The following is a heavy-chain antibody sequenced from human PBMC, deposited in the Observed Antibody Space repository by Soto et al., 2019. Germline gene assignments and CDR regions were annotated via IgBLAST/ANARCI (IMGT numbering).Heavy chain of an antibody. CDR1: GGSFSGYY. Sequence: QVQLQQWGAGLLTPSETVSLTCAVYGGSFSGYYGSWIRQPPGKGLEWIGEINHSGSINYNASLKRRVTISVDTAKNQFSLDLSSVTAADTAVYSCVRGRKEYPSSWYVDWGQGTVVTVSS. V-gene: IGHV4-34*01. J-gene: IGHJ4*02. CDR3: VRGRKEYPSSWYVD. D-gene: IGHD6-13*01. CDR2: INHSGSI.